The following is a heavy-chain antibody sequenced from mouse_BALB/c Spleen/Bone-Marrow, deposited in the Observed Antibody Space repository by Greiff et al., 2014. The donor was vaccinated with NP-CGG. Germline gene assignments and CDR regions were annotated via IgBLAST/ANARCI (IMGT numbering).Heavy chain of an antibody. CDR3: ARDSNDY. CDR2: INSNGGST. Sequence: EVHLVESGGGLVQPGGSLKLPCAASGFTFSSYGMSWVRQTPDKRLELVATINSNGGSTYYPDSVKGRFTISRDNAKNTLYLQMSSLKSEDTAMYYCARDSNDYWGQGTTLTVSS. V-gene: IGHV5-6-3*01. CDR1: GFTFSSYG. J-gene: IGHJ2*01.